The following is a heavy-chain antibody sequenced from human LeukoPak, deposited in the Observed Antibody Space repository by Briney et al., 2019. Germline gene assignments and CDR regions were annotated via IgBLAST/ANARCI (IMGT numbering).Heavy chain of an antibody. CDR1: GGSISSYY. CDR2: IYYSGST. Sequence: PSETLSLTCTVSGGSISSYYWSWIRQPPGKGLEWIGYIYYSGSTNYNPSLKSRVTISVDTSKNQFSLKLSSVTAADTAVYYCALPLQLNAFDIWGQGTMVTVSS. J-gene: IGHJ3*02. CDR3: ALPLQLNAFDI. D-gene: IGHD5-18*01. V-gene: IGHV4-59*12.